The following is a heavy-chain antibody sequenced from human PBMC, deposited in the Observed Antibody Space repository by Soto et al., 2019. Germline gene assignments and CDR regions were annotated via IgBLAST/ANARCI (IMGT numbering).Heavy chain of an antibody. CDR1: GYTFTSYY. CDR2: INPSGGST. CDR3: AGPPPSLTTGTTVADY. V-gene: IGHV1-46*01. D-gene: IGHD1-1*01. J-gene: IGHJ4*02. Sequence: GASVKVSCKASGYTFTSYYMHWVRQAPGQGLEWMGIINPSGGSTSYAQKFQGRVTMTRDTSTSTVYMELSSLRAEDTAVYYCAGPPPSLTTGTTVADYWGQGTLVTVSS.